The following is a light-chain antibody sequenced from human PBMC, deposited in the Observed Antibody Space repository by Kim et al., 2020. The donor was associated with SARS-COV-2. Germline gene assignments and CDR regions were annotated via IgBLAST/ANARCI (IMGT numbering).Light chain of an antibody. CDR2: GAS. CDR3: QQYDDWPPWT. CDR1: QSVSGN. J-gene: IGKJ1*01. V-gene: IGKV3-15*01. Sequence: SLGERATLSCRASQSVSGNLAWYQQKPGQAPRLLIYGASTRATGIPARFSGSGSGTEFTLTISSLQSEDSAVYYCQQYDDWPPWTFGQGTKVDIK.